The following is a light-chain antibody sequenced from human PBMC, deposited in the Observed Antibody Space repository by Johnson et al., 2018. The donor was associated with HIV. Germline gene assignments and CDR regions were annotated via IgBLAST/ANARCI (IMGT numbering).Light chain of an antibody. CDR3: GTWGG. V-gene: IGLV1-51*02. CDR1: SSNIGTND. Sequence: HSVLTQPPSVSAAPGQKVTVSCSGSSSNIGTNDVSWYQQFPGAAPKLLIYENNKRPSGIPDRSSGSKSGTSATLGMTGPQTGDEANYYCGTWGGFGPGTKVTVL. J-gene: IGLJ1*01. CDR2: ENN.